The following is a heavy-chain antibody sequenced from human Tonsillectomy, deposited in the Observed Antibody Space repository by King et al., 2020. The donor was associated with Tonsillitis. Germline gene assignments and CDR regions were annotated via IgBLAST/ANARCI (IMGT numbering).Heavy chain of an antibody. CDR2: ISYDGSNK. CDR3: ARDRQWRDAFDI. J-gene: IGHJ3*02. V-gene: IGHV3-30-3*01. Sequence: VELVESGGGVVQPGRSLRLSCAASGFTFSSYAMHWVRQAPGKGLEWVAVISYDGSNKYYADSVKGRLTISRDNSKKTLYLQMNSLRAEDTAGYYCARDRQWRDAFDIWGQGTMVTVSS. D-gene: IGHD6-19*01. CDR1: GFTFSSYA.